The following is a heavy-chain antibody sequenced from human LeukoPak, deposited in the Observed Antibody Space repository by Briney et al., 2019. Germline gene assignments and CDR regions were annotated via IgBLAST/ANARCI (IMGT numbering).Heavy chain of an antibody. V-gene: IGHV3-48*03. CDR1: AFTFSSYE. CDR3: STRGDFGVDYYYYYGMDV. J-gene: IGHJ6*02. Sequence: GGSLRLSCTVSAFTFSSYEMNWVRQAPGKGLEWVSYISSSGTTMYYADSVKGRFTISRDNAKKSLYLQMNSLRAEDTAVYYCSTRGDFGVDYYYYYGMDVWGQGTTVTVSS. CDR2: ISSSGTTM. D-gene: IGHD3-3*01.